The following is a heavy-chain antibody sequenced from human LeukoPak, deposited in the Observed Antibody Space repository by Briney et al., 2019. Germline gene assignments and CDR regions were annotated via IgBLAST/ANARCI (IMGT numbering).Heavy chain of an antibody. CDR1: GFTFSSYA. Sequence: GGSLRLSCAGLGFTFSSYAMSWVRQAPGKGLEWLSTISSSGDNTYYADSVKGRFTISRDNSENTLYLQMNNLRAEDAAIYYCANLVSTGGGYWGQGTLVTVSS. CDR3: ANLVSTGGGY. CDR2: ISSSGDNT. J-gene: IGHJ4*02. V-gene: IGHV3-23*01. D-gene: IGHD5/OR15-5a*01.